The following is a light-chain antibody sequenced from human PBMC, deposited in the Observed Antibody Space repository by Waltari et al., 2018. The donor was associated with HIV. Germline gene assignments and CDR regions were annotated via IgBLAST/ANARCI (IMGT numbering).Light chain of an antibody. J-gene: IGLJ2*01. CDR3: ATWDDSLNGVL. V-gene: IGLV1-47*01. CDR1: NSNVGSNY. Sequence: QSVLTQPPSASAIPGQRVTISRTGGNSNVGSNYVYWYQQVPGTAPKLLVYRDSQRQSGVPDRFTGSKSGTSASLAISGLRSEDEADYYCATWDDSLNGVLFGGGTKLTVL. CDR2: RDS.